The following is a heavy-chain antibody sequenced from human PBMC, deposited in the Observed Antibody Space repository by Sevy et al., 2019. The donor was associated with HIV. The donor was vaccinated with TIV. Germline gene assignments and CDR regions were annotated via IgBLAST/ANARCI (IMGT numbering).Heavy chain of an antibody. V-gene: IGHV1-18*01. J-gene: IGHJ6*02. CDR1: GYTFTSYG. D-gene: IGHD4-17*01. CDR3: ARGRGLPPRYYYYYGMDV. CDR2: ISAYNGNT. Sequence: ASVKVSCKASGYTFTSYGISWVRQAPGQGLEWMGWISAYNGNTNYAQKLQGRVTMTTDTSTSTAYMGLRSLGSDDTAVYYCARGRGLPPRYYYYYGMDVWGQGTTVTVSS.